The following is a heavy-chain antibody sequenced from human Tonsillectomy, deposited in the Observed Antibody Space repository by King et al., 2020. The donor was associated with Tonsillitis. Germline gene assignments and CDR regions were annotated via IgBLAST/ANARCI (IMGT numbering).Heavy chain of an antibody. Sequence: VQLVESGAEVKKPGASVKVSCKASGYTFTGYYMHWVRQAPGQGLEWMGWINPNSGGTNYAQKFQGRVTMTRDTSISTAYMELSRLRSDDTAVYYCAREPYSSSWDDAFDTWGQGTMVTVSS. CDR2: INPNSGGT. CDR3: AREPYSSSWDDAFDT. V-gene: IGHV1-2*02. D-gene: IGHD6-13*01. J-gene: IGHJ3*02. CDR1: GYTFTGYY.